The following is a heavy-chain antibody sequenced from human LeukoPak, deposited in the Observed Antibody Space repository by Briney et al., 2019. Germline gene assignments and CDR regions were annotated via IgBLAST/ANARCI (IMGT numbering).Heavy chain of an antibody. V-gene: IGHV1-2*02. CDR2: IKPKSDDT. Sequence: GASVKVSCEASGYSFNAYYIHWVRQAPRQGLEWMGWIKPKSDDTNYGQNFQGRVTMTRDTSISTAYMELSGLRSDDTAVYYCARVDEGGHFSYYGMDAWGQGTTVTVSS. J-gene: IGHJ6*02. CDR1: GYSFNAYY. CDR3: ARVDEGGHFSYYGMDA. D-gene: IGHD3-16*01.